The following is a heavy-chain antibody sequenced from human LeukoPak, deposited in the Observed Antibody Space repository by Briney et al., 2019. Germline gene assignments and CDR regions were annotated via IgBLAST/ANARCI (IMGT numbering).Heavy chain of an antibody. V-gene: IGHV4-61*02. CDR1: GGSISSGSYY. CDR3: ARDLITMVRGVIMTNWFDP. Sequence: PSETLSLTCTVSGGSISSGSYYWSWIRQPAGKGLEWIGRIYTSGSTNYNPSLKSRVTISVDTSKNQFSLKLSSVTAADTAVYYCARDLITMVRGVIMTNWFDPWGQGTLVTVSS. D-gene: IGHD3-10*01. CDR2: IYTSGST. J-gene: IGHJ5*02.